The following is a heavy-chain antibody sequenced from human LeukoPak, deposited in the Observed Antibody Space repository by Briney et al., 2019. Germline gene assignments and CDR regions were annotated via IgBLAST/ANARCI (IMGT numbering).Heavy chain of an antibody. Sequence: ASVKVSCKASGYTFTSYRISWVRQAPGQALEWMGWIIAYNGNTNYAQKLQGRVTMTTDTSTSTAYMELRSLRSDDTAVYYCARISTSYMDYYGMDVWGQGITVTVSS. D-gene: IGHD2-2*01. J-gene: IGHJ6*02. CDR3: ARISTSYMDYYGMDV. CDR1: GYTFTSYR. V-gene: IGHV1-18*01. CDR2: IIAYNGNT.